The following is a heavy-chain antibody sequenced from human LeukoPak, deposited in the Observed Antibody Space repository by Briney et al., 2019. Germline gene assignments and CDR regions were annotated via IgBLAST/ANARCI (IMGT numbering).Heavy chain of an antibody. CDR1: GGSISSSNW. CDR2: IYHSGST. J-gene: IGHJ4*02. CDR3: ARLGRRSFDY. V-gene: IGHV4-4*02. D-gene: IGHD2-15*01. Sequence: SGTLSLTCAASGGSISSSNWWRWVRQPPGKGLEWIGEIYHSGSTNYNPSLKSRVTISVDKSENQFSLKLSSVTAADTAVYYCARLGRRSFDYWGQGTLVTVSS.